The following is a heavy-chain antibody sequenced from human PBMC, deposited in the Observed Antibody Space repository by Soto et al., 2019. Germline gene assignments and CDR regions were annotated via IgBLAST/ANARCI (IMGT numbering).Heavy chain of an antibody. J-gene: IGHJ3*02. CDR2: ISAYNGKT. CDR1: GYTFTTYG. CDR3: ARGYYDILNGYYDAFDM. V-gene: IGHV1-18*04. D-gene: IGHD3-9*01. Sequence: QVQLVQSGAEVKQPGASVKVSCKASGYTFTTYGISCVRQAPGQGLEWMGWISAYNGKTNYAQKFQGRFTMTTDSSTSTGYRELRSLRSDDTAVYYCARGYYDILNGYYDAFDMWGPGTPVTVSS.